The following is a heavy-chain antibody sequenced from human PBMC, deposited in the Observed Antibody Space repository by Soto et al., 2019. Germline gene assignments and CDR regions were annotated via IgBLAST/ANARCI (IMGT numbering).Heavy chain of an antibody. CDR2: IKQDGSEK. J-gene: IGHJ3*02. V-gene: IGHV3-7*01. CDR1: GFTFSSYW. Sequence: PGGSLRLSCAASGFTFSSYWMSWVRRAPGKGLEWVANIKQDGSEKYYVDSVKGRFTISRDNAKNSLYLQMNSLRAEDTAVYYCARADPLLLTYYYDSSGYYSDAFDIWGQGTMVTVSS. D-gene: IGHD3-22*01. CDR3: ARADPLLLTYYYDSSGYYSDAFDI.